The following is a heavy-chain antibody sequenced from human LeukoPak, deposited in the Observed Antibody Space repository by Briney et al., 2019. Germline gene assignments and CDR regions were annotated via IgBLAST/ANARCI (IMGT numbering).Heavy chain of an antibody. D-gene: IGHD5-18*01. V-gene: IGHV4-59*08. Sequence: SETLSLTCTVSGGSISSYYWSWIRQPPGKGLEWIGYIYYSGSTNYNPSLKSRVTISVDTSKNQFSLKLSSVTAADTAVYYCARQGYSYGPGFDPWGQGTLVTVSS. CDR3: ARQGYSYGPGFDP. CDR1: GGSISSYY. CDR2: IYYSGST. J-gene: IGHJ5*02.